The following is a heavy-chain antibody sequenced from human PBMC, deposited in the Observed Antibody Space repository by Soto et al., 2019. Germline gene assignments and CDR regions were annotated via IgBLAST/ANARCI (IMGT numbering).Heavy chain of an antibody. CDR1: GFTFTSSA. J-gene: IGHJ6*01. V-gene: IGHV1-58*01. Sequence: VASVKVSCKASGFTFTSSAVQWVRQARGQRLEWIGWIVVGSGNTNYAQKFQERVTITRDMSTSTAYMELSSLRSEDTAVYYCAADYGPMVRGVSREPYYYYGMDVWGQGATVTVSS. CDR2: IVVGSGNT. CDR3: AADYGPMVRGVSREPYYYYGMDV. D-gene: IGHD3-10*01.